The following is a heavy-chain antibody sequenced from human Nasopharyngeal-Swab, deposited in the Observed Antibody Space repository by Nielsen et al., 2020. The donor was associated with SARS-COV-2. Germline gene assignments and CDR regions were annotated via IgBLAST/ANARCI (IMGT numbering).Heavy chain of an antibody. J-gene: IGHJ4*02. Sequence: GSLRLSCAVYGGSFSGYYWSWIRQPPGKGLEWIGEINHSGSTNYNPSLKSRVTISVDTSKNQFSLKLSSVTAADTAVYYCARGRKKWFGELSYFDYWGQGTLVTVSS. CDR2: INHSGST. CDR3: ARGRKKWFGELSYFDY. CDR1: GGSFSGYY. D-gene: IGHD3-10*01. V-gene: IGHV4-34*01.